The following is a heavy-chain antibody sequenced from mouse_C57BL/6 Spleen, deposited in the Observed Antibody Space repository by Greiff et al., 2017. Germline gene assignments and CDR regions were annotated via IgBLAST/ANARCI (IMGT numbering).Heavy chain of an antibody. CDR3: ARDDSWFAY. V-gene: IGHV2-2*01. J-gene: IGHJ3*01. CDR1: GFSLTSYG. CDR2: IWSGGST. Sequence: VKLMESGPGLVQPSQCLSIPCTVSGFSLTSYGVHWVRLSPGKGLVWLGVIWSGGSTDYNAAFISRLSISQGKSKSQVFFKMISLQADDTAIYYCARDDSWFAYWGRGTLVTVSA.